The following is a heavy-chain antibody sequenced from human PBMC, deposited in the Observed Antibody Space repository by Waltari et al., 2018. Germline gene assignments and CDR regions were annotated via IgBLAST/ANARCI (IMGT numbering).Heavy chain of an antibody. CDR1: GDSMNSNSW. Sequence: QLQLQESGPGLVKPSGTLSLTCTVSGDSMNSNSWWSWVRQPPEKGLEWIGQIHRSGRSNYNPSLESRVTISLDTSNRQFSLKLTSTTAADTAVYYCARDRGIGLYFDSWDQGTLVTVSP. J-gene: IGHJ4*02. CDR2: IHRSGRS. V-gene: IGHV4-4*02. D-gene: IGHD1-26*01. CDR3: ARDRGIGLYFDS.